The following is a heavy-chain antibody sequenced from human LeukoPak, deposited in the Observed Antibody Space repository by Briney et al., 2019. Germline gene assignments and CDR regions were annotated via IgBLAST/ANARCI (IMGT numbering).Heavy chain of an antibody. CDR3: ARLGYSSGWYPLDY. Sequence: SETLSLTCAVYGGSFSGYYWSWIRQPPGKGLEWIGEINHSGSTNYNPSLKSRVTISVDTSKNQFSLKLSSVTAADTAVYYCARLGYSSGWYPLDYWGQGTLVTVSS. CDR2: INHSGST. V-gene: IGHV4-34*01. J-gene: IGHJ4*02. CDR1: GGSFSGYY. D-gene: IGHD6-19*01.